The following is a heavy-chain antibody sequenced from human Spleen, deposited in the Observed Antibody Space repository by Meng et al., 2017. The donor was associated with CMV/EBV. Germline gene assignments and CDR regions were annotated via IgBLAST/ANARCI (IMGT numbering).Heavy chain of an antibody. CDR1: GYTLTSFY. CDR3: AAIGRATTNDY. D-gene: IGHD1-1*01. V-gene: IGHV1-46*01. Sequence: ASVKVSCKAPGYTLTSFYIHWVRQAPGQGLEWMGIIDPSGGSTNYAQKFQGRVTMTRDTSTSTVYMELSSLRSEDTAVYYCAAIGRATTNDYWGQGTLVTVSS. CDR2: IDPSGGST. J-gene: IGHJ4*02.